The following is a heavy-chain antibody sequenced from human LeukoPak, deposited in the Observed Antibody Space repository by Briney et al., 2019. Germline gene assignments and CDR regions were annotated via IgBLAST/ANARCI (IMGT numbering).Heavy chain of an antibody. J-gene: IGHJ6*04. V-gene: IGHV3-49*04. CDR1: GFTFGDYA. CDR3: TRDRGVPRPYYYGMDV. CDR2: IRRKPFGGTP. Sequence: GGSLRLSCTASGFTFGDYALTWVRQAPGKGLEWVGFIRRKPFGGTPEYAASVQGRFTISRDDSKNIACLQMDSLKREDTAVYYCTRDRGVPRPYYYGMDVWGKGTTVTVSS. D-gene: IGHD3-10*01.